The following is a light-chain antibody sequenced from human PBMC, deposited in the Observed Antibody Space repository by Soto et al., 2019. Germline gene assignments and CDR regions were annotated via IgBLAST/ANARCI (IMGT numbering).Light chain of an antibody. CDR1: SDDIGANNY. CDR2: EAA. CDR3: TSYTSASTLV. V-gene: IGLV2-14*01. J-gene: IGLJ2*01. Sequence: QSALTQPASVSGAPGQSITISCTGTSDDIGANNYVSWYQHHPGKAPTILIYEAANRPSGISHRFSGSKSGNTASLTISGRQAEDEADYFCTSYTSASTLVFGGGTKVTVL.